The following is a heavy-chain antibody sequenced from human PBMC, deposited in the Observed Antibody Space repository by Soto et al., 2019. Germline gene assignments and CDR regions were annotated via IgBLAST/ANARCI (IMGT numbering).Heavy chain of an antibody. CDR2: ISYDGSNK. V-gene: IGHV3-30*18. Sequence: PGGSLRLSCAASGFTFSSYGMHWVRQAPGKGLEWVAVISYDGSNKYYADSVKGRFTISRDNSKNTLYLQMNSLRAEDTAVYYCAKDPTPVFWSGYHTPDYWGQGTLVTVSS. D-gene: IGHD3-3*01. CDR1: GFTFSSYG. CDR3: AKDPTPVFWSGYHTPDY. J-gene: IGHJ4*02.